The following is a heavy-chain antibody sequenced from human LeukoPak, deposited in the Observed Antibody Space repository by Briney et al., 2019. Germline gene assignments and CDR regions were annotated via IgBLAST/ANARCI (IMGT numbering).Heavy chain of an antibody. CDR3: ARAKYYDFSSGYMTYYFDS. CDR2: INHSGST. J-gene: IGHJ4*02. D-gene: IGHD3-3*01. CDR1: GGSFSGYY. Sequence: SETLSLTCAVYGGSFSGYYWSWIRQPPGKGLEWIGEINHSGSTNYNPSLKSRVTISVDTSKNQFSLSLTSVTAADTALYYCARAKYYDFSSGYMTYYFDSWGQGALVTVSS. V-gene: IGHV4-34*01.